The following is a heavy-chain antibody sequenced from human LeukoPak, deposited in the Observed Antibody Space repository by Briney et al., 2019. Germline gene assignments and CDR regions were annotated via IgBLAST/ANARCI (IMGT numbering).Heavy chain of an antibody. J-gene: IGHJ4*02. CDR3: ARDLWFGELTFDY. D-gene: IGHD3-10*01. V-gene: IGHV1-69*13. CDR2: IIPIFGTA. CDR1: GGTFSSYA. Sequence: GSSVKVSCKASGGTFSSYAISWVRQAPGQGLEWMGGIIPIFGTANYAQKFQGRVTITADESTSTAYMELSSLRSDDTAVYYCARDLWFGELTFDYWGQGTLVTVSS.